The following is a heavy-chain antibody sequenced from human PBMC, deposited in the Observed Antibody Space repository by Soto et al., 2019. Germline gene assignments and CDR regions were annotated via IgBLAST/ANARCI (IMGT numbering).Heavy chain of an antibody. CDR1: GYTFTSYG. Sequence: QVQLVQSGAEVKKPGASVKVSCKASGYTFTSYGISWVRQAPGQGLEWMRWISAYHGNTNYAQKLQGRVTMTTDTSTSTAYMELRSLRSDDTAVYYCARDMGSGWYPSPFDYWGQGTLVTVSS. J-gene: IGHJ4*02. D-gene: IGHD6-19*01. V-gene: IGHV1-18*01. CDR2: ISAYHGNT. CDR3: ARDMGSGWYPSPFDY.